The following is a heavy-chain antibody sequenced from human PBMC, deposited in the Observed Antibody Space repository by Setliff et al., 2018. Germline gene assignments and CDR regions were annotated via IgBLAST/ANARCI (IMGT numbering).Heavy chain of an antibody. Sequence: GESLKISCKGFGYSFISYWIGWVRQMRGKDLEWMGIIYPGDSNTRYSPSFQGQVTISADKSINTAYLQWSSLKASDTAMYYCARGPSGYYSYFDYWGQGTLVTVSS. V-gene: IGHV5-51*01. CDR3: ARGPSGYYSYFDY. CDR1: GYSFISYW. CDR2: IYPGDSNT. J-gene: IGHJ4*02. D-gene: IGHD3-22*01.